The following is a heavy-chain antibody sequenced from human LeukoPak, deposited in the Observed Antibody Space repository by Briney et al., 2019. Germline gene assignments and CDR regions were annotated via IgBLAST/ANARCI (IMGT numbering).Heavy chain of an antibody. V-gene: IGHV4-39*01. D-gene: IGHD4-17*01. CDR1: GGSISSSSYY. Sequence: PSETLSLTCTVSGGSISSSSYYWGWIRQPPGKGLEWIGSIYYSGSTYYNPSLKSRVTISVDTSKNQFSLKLSSVTAADTAVYYCARRTDYGDQTRGNWFDPWGQGTLVTVSS. J-gene: IGHJ5*02. CDR2: IYYSGST. CDR3: ARRTDYGDQTRGNWFDP.